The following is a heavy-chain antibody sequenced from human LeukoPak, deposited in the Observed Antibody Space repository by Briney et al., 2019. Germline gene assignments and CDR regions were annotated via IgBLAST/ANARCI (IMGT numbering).Heavy chain of an antibody. V-gene: IGHV3-53*04. J-gene: IGHJ4*02. CDR3: AREKRDGYNTDYFDY. CDR1: GFTVISNY. Sequence: GGSLRLSCAASGFTVISNYMSWVRQAPGKGLEWVSVIYSGGSTYYADSVKGRFTISRHNSKNTLYLQMNSLRAEDTAVYYCAREKRDGYNTDYFDYWGQGTLVTVSS. D-gene: IGHD5-24*01. CDR2: IYSGGST.